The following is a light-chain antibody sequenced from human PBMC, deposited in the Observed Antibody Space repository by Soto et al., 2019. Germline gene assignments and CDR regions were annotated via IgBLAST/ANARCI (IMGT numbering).Light chain of an antibody. V-gene: IGLV2-23*01. CDR2: EGS. CDR1: SSDVGSYNL. Sequence: QSVLTQPASVSGSPGQSTTISCTGTSSDVGSYNLVSWYQQHPGKAPKLMIYEGSKRPSGVSNRFSGSKSGNTASLTISGLQAEDEADYYCCSYAGSSTPNWVFGGGTKVTVL. CDR3: CSYAGSSTPNWV. J-gene: IGLJ3*02.